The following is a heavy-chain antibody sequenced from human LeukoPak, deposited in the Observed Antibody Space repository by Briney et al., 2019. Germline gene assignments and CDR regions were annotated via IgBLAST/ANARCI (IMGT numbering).Heavy chain of an antibody. Sequence: GGSLRLSCAASGFTFDDYGMSWVRQAPGKGLEWVSGINWNGGSTGYADSVKGRFTISRDNAKNSLYLQMNSLRAEDTAVYYCARDNAAGPYYYYYYMDVWGKGTTVTVSS. CDR3: ARDNAAGPYYYYYYMDV. J-gene: IGHJ6*03. CDR2: INWNGGST. V-gene: IGHV3-20*04. D-gene: IGHD6-13*01. CDR1: GFTFDDYG.